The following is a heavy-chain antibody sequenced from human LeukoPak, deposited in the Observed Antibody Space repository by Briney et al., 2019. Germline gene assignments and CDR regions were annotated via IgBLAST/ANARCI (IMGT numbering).Heavy chain of an antibody. CDR1: GGSISSGNYY. V-gene: IGHV4-61*02. CDR2: INTSGTT. J-gene: IGHJ6*03. CDR3: ARSDIVVVPAAISYYYYYMDV. Sequence: KASETLSLTCTVSGGSISSGNYYWSWIRQPAGKGLEWIGRINTSGTTNYNLSLKSRVTISVDTSKYQFSLKLSSVTAADTAVYYCARSDIVVVPAAISYYYYYMDVWGKGTTVTVSS. D-gene: IGHD2-2*02.